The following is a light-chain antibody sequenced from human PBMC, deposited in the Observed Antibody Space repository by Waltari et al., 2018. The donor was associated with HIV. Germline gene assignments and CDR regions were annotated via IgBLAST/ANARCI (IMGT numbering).Light chain of an antibody. CDR1: RNIGGN. Sequence: EMVMTQSPATLSVFPGETATLSCRAARNIGGNLAWYQQKHGQAPRLLIFGGSSRPAYSPARFIGLGFGTDFSLTTSTLQPEDAAIYYCQQYRDWPAWTFGQGTKVEV. CDR3: QQYRDWPAWT. J-gene: IGKJ1*01. CDR2: GGS. V-gene: IGKV3D-15*01.